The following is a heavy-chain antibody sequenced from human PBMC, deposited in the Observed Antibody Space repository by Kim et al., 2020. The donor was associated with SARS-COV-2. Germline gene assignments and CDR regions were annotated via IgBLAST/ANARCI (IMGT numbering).Heavy chain of an antibody. CDR3: VRADNYIFY. V-gene: IGHV4-59*11. D-gene: IGHD3-10*01. J-gene: IGHJ4*02. Sequence: SETLSLTCRVSGGSITSHYWSWLRQFPGKGLEWIGYVHNSGATDYNASLKSRVTISLGASKNQFSLQLGSVTAADTAVYYCVRADNYIFYWGRGILVTVS. CDR1: GGSITSHY. CDR2: VHNSGAT.